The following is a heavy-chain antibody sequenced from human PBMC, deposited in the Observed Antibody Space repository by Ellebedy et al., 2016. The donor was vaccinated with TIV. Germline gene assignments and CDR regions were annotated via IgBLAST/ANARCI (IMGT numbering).Heavy chain of an antibody. CDR1: GYTFSDYF. J-gene: IGHJ4*02. CDR3: AKAWSSSWSSWIVEDN. V-gene: IGHV1-2*02. CDR2: INPNSGGT. D-gene: IGHD6-13*01. Sequence: ASVKVSCXASGYTFSDYFIHWMRQAPGQGLEWMGWINPNSGGTSYSQRFQGRVTMSRDTSITTVYMDLSRLRSDDTAVYHCAKAWSSSWSSWIVEDNWGQGTLVTVSS.